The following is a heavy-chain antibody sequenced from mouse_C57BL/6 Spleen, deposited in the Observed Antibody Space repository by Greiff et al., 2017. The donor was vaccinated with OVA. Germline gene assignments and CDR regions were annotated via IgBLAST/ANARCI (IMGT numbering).Heavy chain of an antibody. D-gene: IGHD1-1*01. CDR2: ISDGGSYT. CDR1: GFTFSSYA. J-gene: IGHJ2*01. CDR3: ARAGYYGSSYVDY. Sequence: EVMLVESGGGLVKPGGSLKLSCAASGFTFSSYAMSWVRQTPEKRLEWVATISDGGSYTYYPDNVKGRFTISRDNAKNNLYLQMSHLKSEDTAMYYCARAGYYGSSYVDYWGQGTTLTVSS. V-gene: IGHV5-4*03.